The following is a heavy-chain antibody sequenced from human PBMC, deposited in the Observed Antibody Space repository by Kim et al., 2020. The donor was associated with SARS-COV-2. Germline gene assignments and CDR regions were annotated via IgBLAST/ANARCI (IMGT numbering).Heavy chain of an antibody. CDR3: VSGRTY. CDR2: IYTGGRT. V-gene: IGHV3-66*01. CDR1: GFTVSSHY. Sequence: GGSLRLSCAASGFTVSSHYMSWVRQAPKRGLEWVSVIYTGGRTFHIDSVKGRFTTSRDTSNNTKYLQMTNLRVEDTAMYYCVSGRTYWGQGTPVTVSS. J-gene: IGHJ4*02.